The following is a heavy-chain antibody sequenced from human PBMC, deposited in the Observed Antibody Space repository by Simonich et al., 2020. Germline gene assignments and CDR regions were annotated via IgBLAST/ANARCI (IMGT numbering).Heavy chain of an antibody. Sequence: EVQLVESGGGLFQPGGSLRLSCAASGFPVSSYCVSWGQAQWKGLEWVANKKKSGSEKDYVDSVKGRFTIARDNANNSLYLQMNSLRADDTAVYYCARDVRRDGFDYWGQGTLVTVSS. CDR2: KKKSGSEK. V-gene: IGHV3-7*01. J-gene: IGHJ4*02. CDR3: ARDVRRDGFDY. CDR1: GFPVSSYC.